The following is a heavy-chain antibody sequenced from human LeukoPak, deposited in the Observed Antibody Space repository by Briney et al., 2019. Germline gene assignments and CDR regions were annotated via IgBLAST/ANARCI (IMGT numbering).Heavy chain of an antibody. CDR3: ARLTNMITFGGVNV. D-gene: IGHD3-16*01. CDR2: ISAYNGNT. J-gene: IGHJ4*02. CDR1: GYTFTSYG. Sequence: ASVKVSCKASGYTFTSYGISWVRQAPGQGREWMGWISAYNGNTNYAQKLQGRVTMTTDTSTSTAYMELRSLRSDDTAVYYCARLTNMITFGGVNVWGQGTLVTVSS. V-gene: IGHV1-18*01.